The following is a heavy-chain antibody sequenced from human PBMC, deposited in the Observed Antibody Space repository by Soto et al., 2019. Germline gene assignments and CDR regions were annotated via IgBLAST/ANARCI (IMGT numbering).Heavy chain of an antibody. CDR3: ASTSYYGSGNHYYYYGMDV. J-gene: IGHJ6*02. V-gene: IGHV4-31*03. CDR1: GGSISGGGYY. D-gene: IGHD3-10*01. CDR2: IYYSGST. Sequence: PXETLSLTCTVSGGSISGGGYYWSWIRQHPGKGLEWIGYIYYSGSTYYNPSLKSRVTISVDTSKNQFSLKLSSVTAADTAVYYCASTSYYGSGNHYYYYGMDVWGQGTTVTVSS.